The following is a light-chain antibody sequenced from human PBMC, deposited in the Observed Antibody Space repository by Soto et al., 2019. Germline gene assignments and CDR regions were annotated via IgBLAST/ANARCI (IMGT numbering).Light chain of an antibody. CDR2: LDS. CDR3: MQALQSPRT. V-gene: IGKV2-28*01. J-gene: IGKJ2*01. CDR1: QSLSHRNGKTY. Sequence: EIDMTQSPLSLPVTPGEPASISCRSSQSLSHRNGKTYLDWYLQKPGQSPQLLIYLDSNRASGVPDRFTGSGSGTAFTLKISRVEAEDVGIYYCMQALQSPRTFGQGTKLEI.